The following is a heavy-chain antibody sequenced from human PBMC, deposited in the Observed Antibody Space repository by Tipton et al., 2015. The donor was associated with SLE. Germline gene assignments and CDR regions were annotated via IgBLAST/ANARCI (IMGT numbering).Heavy chain of an antibody. Sequence: QSGPEVKKPGASVKVSCKASGYTFTGYYMHWVRQAPGQGLEWMGWIHPNSGATKYAQKFQGRVTMTRDTSISTAYMELSRLRSDDTAVYYCTTSGILGITVAFDIWGQGTMVTVS. CDR2: IHPNSGAT. CDR1: GYTFTGYY. V-gene: IGHV1-2*02. D-gene: IGHD1-26*01. CDR3: TTSGILGITVAFDI. J-gene: IGHJ3*02.